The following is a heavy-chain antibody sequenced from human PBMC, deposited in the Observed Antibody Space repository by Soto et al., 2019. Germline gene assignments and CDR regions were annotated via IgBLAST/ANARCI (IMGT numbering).Heavy chain of an antibody. CDR3: GRDEVRNGVGV. Sequence: GGSLRLSCAASGFTFSSYAMVWVRQAPGKGLEWVSTITANSGSTAYGDTVKGRLTISRDNAKNLVYLEMNSLRVEDTALYYCGRDEVRNGVGVWGQGTTVTVSS. CDR2: ITANSGST. J-gene: IGHJ6*02. V-gene: IGHV3-23*01. CDR1: GFTFSSYA.